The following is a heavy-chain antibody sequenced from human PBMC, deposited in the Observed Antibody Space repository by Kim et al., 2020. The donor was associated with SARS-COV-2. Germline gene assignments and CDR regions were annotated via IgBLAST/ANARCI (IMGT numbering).Heavy chain of an antibody. CDR1: GGSISSSSYY. D-gene: IGHD5-12*01. J-gene: IGHJ2*01. V-gene: IGHV4-39*07. CDR2: IYYSGST. Sequence: SETLSLTCTVSGGSISSSSYYWGWIRQPPGKGLEWIGSIYYSGSTYYNPSLKSRVTISVDTSKNQFSLKLSSVTAADTAVYYCAGYIVAPTRYFDLWGRGTLVTVSS. CDR3: AGYIVAPTRYFDL.